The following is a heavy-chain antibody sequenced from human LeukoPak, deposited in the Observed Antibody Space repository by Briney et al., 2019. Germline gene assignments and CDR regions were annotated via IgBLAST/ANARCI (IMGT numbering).Heavy chain of an antibody. CDR3: AKRTFGDYINS. Sequence: GGSLRLSCVASGFSFTTFGMHWVRQAPGKGLDWVAFIRNDGTNANYADSVKGRFSISRDNSKNTLYLEMNSLRPDDTALYYCAKRTFGDYINSWGQGTQVTVSS. D-gene: IGHD4-17*01. CDR2: IRNDGTNA. V-gene: IGHV3-30*02. CDR1: GFSFTTFG. J-gene: IGHJ4*02.